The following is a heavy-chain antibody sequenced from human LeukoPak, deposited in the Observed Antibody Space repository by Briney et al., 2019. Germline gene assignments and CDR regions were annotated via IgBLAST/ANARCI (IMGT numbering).Heavy chain of an antibody. CDR3: AKYPRGGWSPYYFDY. D-gene: IGHD6-19*01. Sequence: GASVKVSCKASGGTFSSYAISWVRQAPGQGLEWMGRIIPILGIANYAQKFQGRVTITADKSTSTAYMELSSLRAEDTAVYYCAKYPRGGWSPYYFDYWGQGTLVTVTS. CDR1: GGTFSSYA. CDR2: IIPILGIA. J-gene: IGHJ4*02. V-gene: IGHV1-69*04.